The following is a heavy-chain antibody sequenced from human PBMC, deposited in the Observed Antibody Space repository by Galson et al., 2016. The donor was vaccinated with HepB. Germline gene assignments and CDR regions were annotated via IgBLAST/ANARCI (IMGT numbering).Heavy chain of an antibody. CDR3: GKDWGSLWESSGKGMDV. V-gene: IGHV3-43*01. CDR2: ISWAGRSP. CDR1: GFTFDDYT. D-gene: IGHD3-10*01. Sequence: SLRLSCAASGFTFDDYTMHWVRQVPGKGLEWVGLISWAGRSPDYADSVRGRFTISRDNRQNLMYLQMNGLTTEDTALYYCGKDWGSLWESSGKGMDVWGQGTMVIVSS. J-gene: IGHJ6*02.